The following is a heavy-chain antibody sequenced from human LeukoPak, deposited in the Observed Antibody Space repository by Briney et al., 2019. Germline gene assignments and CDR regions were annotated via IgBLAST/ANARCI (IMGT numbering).Heavy chain of an antibody. CDR2: ISSSNNYI. CDR1: GFAFSSYA. D-gene: IGHD6-19*01. Sequence: GGSLRLSCAASGFAFSSYAMSWVRQAPGKGLEWVSSISSSNNYIYYADSVKGRFTISRDIAKNSLFLQMSSLRAEDTAVYYCARDYSNAWNYFDNWGQGTLVTVSS. V-gene: IGHV3-21*01. J-gene: IGHJ4*02. CDR3: ARDYSNAWNYFDN.